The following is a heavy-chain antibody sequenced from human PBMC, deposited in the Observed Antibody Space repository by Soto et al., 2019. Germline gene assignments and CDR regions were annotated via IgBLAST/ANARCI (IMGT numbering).Heavy chain of an antibody. CDR1: GYTFTSYG. J-gene: IGHJ4*02. V-gene: IGHV1-18*01. CDR3: ARDPPTPYYYDSSGYSPKLDDY. D-gene: IGHD3-22*01. CDR2: ISAYNGNT. Sequence: GASVKVSCKASGYTFTSYGISWVRQAPGQGLEWMGWISAYNGNTNYAQKLQGRVTMATDTSTSTAYMELRSLRSDDTAVYYCARDPPTPYYYDSSGYSPKLDDYWGQGTLVTVSS.